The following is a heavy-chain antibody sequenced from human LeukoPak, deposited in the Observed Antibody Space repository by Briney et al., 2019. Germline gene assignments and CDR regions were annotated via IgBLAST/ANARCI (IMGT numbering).Heavy chain of an antibody. J-gene: IGHJ6*02. Sequence: GGSLRLSCAASGFTFSDYYMSWIRQAPGKGLEWVAYISSSGSTIYYADSVKGRFTISRDNAKNSLYLQMNSLRAEDTAAYYCARLDFGVVTYGMDVWGQGTTVTVSS. D-gene: IGHD3-3*01. CDR2: ISSSGSTI. CDR1: GFTFSDYY. CDR3: ARLDFGVVTYGMDV. V-gene: IGHV3-11*01.